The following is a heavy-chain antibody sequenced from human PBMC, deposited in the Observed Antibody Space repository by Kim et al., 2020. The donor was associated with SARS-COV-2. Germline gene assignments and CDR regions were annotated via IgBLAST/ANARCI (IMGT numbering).Heavy chain of an antibody. CDR1: GYTFTSYA. J-gene: IGHJ4*02. D-gene: IGHD3-3*01. CDR3: ARELAIFGVVIPFDY. V-gene: IGHV1-3*01. CDR2: INAGNGNT. Sequence: ASVKVSCKASGYTFTSYAMHWVRQAPGQRLEWMGWINAGNGNTKYSQKFQGRVTITRDTSASTAYMELSSLRSEDTAVYYCARELAIFGVVIPFDYWGQGTLVTVSS.